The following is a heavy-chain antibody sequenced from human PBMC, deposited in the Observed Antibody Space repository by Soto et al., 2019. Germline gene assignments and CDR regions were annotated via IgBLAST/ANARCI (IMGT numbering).Heavy chain of an antibody. J-gene: IGHJ6*02. CDR2: ISYDGSNK. Sequence: QVQLVESGGGVVQPGRSLRLSCAASGFTFSSYGMHWVRQAPGKGLEWVAVISYDGSNKYYADSVKGRFTISRDNSKNSPYLQMNSLRAEDTAVYYCATDVVVGATTGLGDYYYYYGMDVWGQGTTVTVSS. V-gene: IGHV3-30*03. CDR1: GFTFSSYG. CDR3: ATDVVVGATTGLGDYYYYYGMDV. D-gene: IGHD1-26*01.